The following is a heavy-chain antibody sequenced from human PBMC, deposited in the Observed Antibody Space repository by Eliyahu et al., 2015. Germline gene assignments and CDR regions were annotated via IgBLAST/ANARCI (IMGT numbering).Heavy chain of an antibody. V-gene: IGHV4-34*01. J-gene: IGHJ4*02. Sequence: VQLQQWGAGLLKPSETLSLTXXVYXGSFXGYYWXWIXQPPGKGLEWIGEINHSGSTNYNPSLKSRVTISVDTPKNQFSLKLSSVTAADTAVYYCARTQQLDEPFDYWGQGTLVTVSS. CDR1: XGSFXGYY. D-gene: IGHD6-13*01. CDR3: ARTQQLDEPFDY. CDR2: INHSGST.